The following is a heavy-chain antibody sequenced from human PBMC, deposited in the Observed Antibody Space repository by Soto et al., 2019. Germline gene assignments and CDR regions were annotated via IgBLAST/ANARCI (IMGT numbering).Heavy chain of an antibody. CDR2: VSHDGSNK. Sequence: QVQLVESGGGVVQPGRSLRLSCAASGFSFSSCAMHWVRQAPGKGLEWVAVVSHDGSNKYYADSVKGRVTISRDNSRNTVYVQMNSLRAEDTAVYYCARVSRAVAGSAYYFDYWGQGTLVTVSS. J-gene: IGHJ4*02. D-gene: IGHD6-19*01. CDR3: ARVSRAVAGSAYYFDY. V-gene: IGHV3-30-3*01. CDR1: GFSFSSCA.